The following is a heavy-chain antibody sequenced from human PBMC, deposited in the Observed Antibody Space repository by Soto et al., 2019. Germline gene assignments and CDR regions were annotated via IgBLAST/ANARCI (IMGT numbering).Heavy chain of an antibody. J-gene: IGHJ5*02. CDR1: GGSISSSSYY. CDR3: ARPAQMVRGSGASFDP. Sequence: SETLSLTCTVSGGSISSSSYYWGWIRQPPGKGLEWIGSIYYSGSTYYNPSLKSRVTISVDTSKNQFSLKLSSVTAADTAVYYCARPAQMVRGSGASFDPWGQGTLVTVSS. V-gene: IGHV4-39*01. CDR2: IYYSGST. D-gene: IGHD3-10*01.